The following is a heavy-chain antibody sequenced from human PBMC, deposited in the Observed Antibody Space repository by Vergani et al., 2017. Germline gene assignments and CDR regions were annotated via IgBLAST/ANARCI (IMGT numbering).Heavy chain of an antibody. CDR2: IYTSGST. CDR3: ARDSPLLYCSSTSCLFDC. J-gene: IGHJ4*02. V-gene: IGHV4-4*07. D-gene: IGHD2-2*01. Sequence: QVQLQESGPGLVKPSETLSLTCTVSGGSISSYYWSWIRQPAGKGLEWIGRIYTSGSTNYNPSLKSRVTMSVDTSKNQFSLKLSSVTAADTAVYYCARDSPLLYCSSTSCLFDCWGQGTLVTVSS. CDR1: GGSISSYY.